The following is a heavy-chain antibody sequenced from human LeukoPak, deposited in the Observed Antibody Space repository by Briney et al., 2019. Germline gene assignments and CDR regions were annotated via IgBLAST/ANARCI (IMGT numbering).Heavy chain of an antibody. D-gene: IGHD3-16*01. Sequence: PSETLSLTCGVFGVSINDYYLHWIRQSPGKGLEWIGEISHTEGTRYNPSLESRLTMSVGTSENQLSLKLIFVTAADTAVYYCAAIRCAYSRSLYKDHWGLGTMVTVSS. CDR2: ISHTEGT. V-gene: IGHV4-34*01. CDR1: GVSINDYY. CDR3: AAIRCAYSRSLYKDH. J-gene: IGHJ4*02.